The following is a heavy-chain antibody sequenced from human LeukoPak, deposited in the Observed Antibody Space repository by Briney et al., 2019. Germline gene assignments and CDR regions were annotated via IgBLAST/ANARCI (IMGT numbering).Heavy chain of an antibody. D-gene: IGHD6-13*01. CDR2: IKKDGSEK. J-gene: IGHJ6*02. V-gene: IGHV3-7*01. CDR3: ARDTYSSTYGMDV. CDR1: GFTFSSYS. Sequence: GGSLRLSCAASGFTFSSYSMNWVRQAPGKGLEWVANIKKDGSEKYYVDSVKGRFTISRDNAKNSLYLQMNSLRAEDTAVYYCARDTYSSTYGMDVWGQGTTVTVSS.